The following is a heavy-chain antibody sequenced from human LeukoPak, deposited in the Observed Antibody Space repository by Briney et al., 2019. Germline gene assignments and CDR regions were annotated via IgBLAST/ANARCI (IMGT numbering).Heavy chain of an antibody. CDR3: ARVDCSSTSCYEFDY. J-gene: IGHJ4*02. V-gene: IGHV3-11*04. CDR2: IRSSGSTI. CDR1: RFTFSDYY. D-gene: IGHD2-2*01. Sequence: GGSLRLSCAVSRFTFSDYYMSWIRQAPGKGPEWVSYIRSSGSTIYYADSVKGRFTISRDNAKNSLYLQMNSLRAEDTAVYYCARVDCSSTSCYEFDYWGQGTLVTVSS.